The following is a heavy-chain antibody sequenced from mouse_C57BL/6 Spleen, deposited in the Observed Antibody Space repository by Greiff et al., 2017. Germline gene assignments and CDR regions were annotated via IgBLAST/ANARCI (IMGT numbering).Heavy chain of an antibody. CDR2: IYPGDGDT. J-gene: IGHJ4*01. Sequence: QVQLQQSGPELVKPGASVKISCKASGYAFSSSWMNWVKQRPGKGLEWIGRIYPGDGDTTYNGKFKGKATLTADKSSSTAYMQLSSLTSEDSAVYFCARGWGYYYGSSLYAMDYWGQGTSVTVSS. D-gene: IGHD1-1*01. CDR1: GYAFSSSW. CDR3: ARGWGYYYGSSLYAMDY. V-gene: IGHV1-82*01.